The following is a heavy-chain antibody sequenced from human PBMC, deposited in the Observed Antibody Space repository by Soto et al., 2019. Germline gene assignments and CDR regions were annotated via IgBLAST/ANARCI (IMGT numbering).Heavy chain of an antibody. J-gene: IGHJ4*02. V-gene: IGHV3-30*18. CDR3: AKILSFIGAVCPDTIDY. CDR2: ISYDGSKK. CDR1: GFTFSIYG. Sequence: ESGGGVVQPGRSLRLSCAASGFTFSIYGMHWVRQAPSKGLEWVADISYDGSKKHYADSVKGRFTVSRDNSKNTLYLQMNSLRAEDTAVYYCAKILSFIGAVCPDTIDYWGQGTLVTVSS. D-gene: IGHD2-8*02.